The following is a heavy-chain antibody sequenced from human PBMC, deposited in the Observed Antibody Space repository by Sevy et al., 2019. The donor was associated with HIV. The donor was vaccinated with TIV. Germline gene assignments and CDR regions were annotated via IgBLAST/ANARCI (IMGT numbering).Heavy chain of an antibody. CDR1: GFTFGSYA. Sequence: GGSLRLSCAASGFTFGSYAMTWVRQAPGKGLEWVSTISGSGVSTYYTDSVKARFTISRDNSKNTLYLQMSSLRAEDTVVYYCAKDRAYGSGTSYDHWGQGTLVTVSS. J-gene: IGHJ4*02. CDR3: AKDRAYGSGTSYDH. V-gene: IGHV3-23*01. CDR2: ISGSGVST. D-gene: IGHD3-10*01.